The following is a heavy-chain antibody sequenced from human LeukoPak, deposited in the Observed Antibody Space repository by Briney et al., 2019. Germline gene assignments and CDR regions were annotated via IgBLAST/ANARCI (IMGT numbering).Heavy chain of an antibody. V-gene: IGHV3-23*01. CDR1: GFTFSSYA. CDR3: AKDYGAAGPNYFDY. CDR2: ITGPGGST. D-gene: IGHD6-13*01. Sequence: GGPLRLSCAASGFTFSSYAMSWVRQAPGKGLEWVSGITGPGGSTYYADSVKGRLTISRDNSKNTLYLQMNSLRAEDTAVYYCAKDYGAAGPNYFDYWGQGTLVTVSS. J-gene: IGHJ4*02.